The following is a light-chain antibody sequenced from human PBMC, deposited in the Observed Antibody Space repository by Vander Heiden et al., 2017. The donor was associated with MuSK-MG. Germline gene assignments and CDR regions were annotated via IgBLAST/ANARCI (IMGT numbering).Light chain of an antibody. V-gene: IGKV1-33*01. Sequence: DIQMTQCPSFLSASIGDRVTITCQASQDVANYLSWYLQKPGKAPKLLIYDGSILEAGVPSRFSGVGSGTDFSFTINTLQPEDIATYYCLQDDNIPHTFGGGTKLEIK. CDR1: QDVANY. J-gene: IGKJ4*01. CDR2: DGS. CDR3: LQDDNIPHT.